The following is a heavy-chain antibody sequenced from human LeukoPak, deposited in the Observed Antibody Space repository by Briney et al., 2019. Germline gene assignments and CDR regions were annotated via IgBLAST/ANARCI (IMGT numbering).Heavy chain of an antibody. V-gene: IGHV3-30*18. CDR2: ISYDGSNK. CDR1: GFTFSSYG. Sequence: GRSLRLSCAASGFTFSSYGMHWVRQAPSKGLEWVAVISYDGSNKYYADSVKGRFTISRDNSKNPLYLQMDSLRAEDTAVYYCAKEDYYDREGMDVWGQGTTVTVSS. CDR3: AKEDYYDREGMDV. J-gene: IGHJ6*02. D-gene: IGHD3-22*01.